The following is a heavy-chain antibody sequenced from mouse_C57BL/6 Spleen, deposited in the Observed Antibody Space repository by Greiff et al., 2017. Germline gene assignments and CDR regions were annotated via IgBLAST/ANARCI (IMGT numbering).Heavy chain of an antibody. V-gene: IGHV1-26*01. CDR2: INPNNGGT. CDR1: GYTFTDYY. D-gene: IGHD1-1*01. CDR3: ARYYGSRPAWFAY. Sequence: EVQLQQSGPELVKPGASVKISCKASGYTFTDYYMNWVKQSHGKSLEWIGDINPNNGGTSYNQKFKGKATLTVDKSSSTAYMELRSLTSEDSAVYYCARYYGSRPAWFAYWGQGTLVTVSA. J-gene: IGHJ3*01.